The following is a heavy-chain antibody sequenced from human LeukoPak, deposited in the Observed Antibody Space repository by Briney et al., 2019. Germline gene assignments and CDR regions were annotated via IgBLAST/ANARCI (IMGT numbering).Heavy chain of an antibody. V-gene: IGHV1-2*02. CDR2: INPNSGGT. CDR3: ARTPRYYYGSGSRRAGSDYYMDV. Sequence: ASVKVSCKASGYTFTGYYMHWVRQAPGQGLEWMGWINPNSGGTNYAQKFQGRVTMTRDTSISTAYMELSRLRSDDTAVYYCARTPRYYYGSGSRRAGSDYYMDVWGKGTTVTISS. D-gene: IGHD3-10*01. CDR1: GYTFTGYY. J-gene: IGHJ6*03.